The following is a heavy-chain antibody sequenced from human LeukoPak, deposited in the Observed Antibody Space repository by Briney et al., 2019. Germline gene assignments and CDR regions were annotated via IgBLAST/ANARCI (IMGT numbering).Heavy chain of an antibody. CDR2: IGNDGRDQ. J-gene: IGHJ4*02. Sequence: GGSLRLSCAASGFTFSGHAMHWVRQTPGVGLEWVAIIGNDGRDQHYSESVKGRFTISRDNSKNTLFLQLNSLRPEDTALYLCARDLMWGFDYWGQGTLVNVSS. V-gene: IGHV3-30*02. CDR3: ARDLMWGFDY. D-gene: IGHD7-27*01. CDR1: GFTFSGHA.